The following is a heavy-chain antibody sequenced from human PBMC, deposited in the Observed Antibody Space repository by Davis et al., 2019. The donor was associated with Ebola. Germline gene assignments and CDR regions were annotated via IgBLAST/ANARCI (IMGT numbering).Heavy chain of an antibody. CDR2: ISSSSYYI. Sequence: GESLKISCAASGFTFNIYTMNWVRQAPGKGLEWVSSISSSSYYIYYADSLKGRFTISRDSAKNSLYLQMNSLRAEDTAVYYCARGGYFDSNGFSHASFDIWGQGTMVSVSS. CDR1: GFTFNIYT. D-gene: IGHD3-22*01. J-gene: IGHJ3*02. CDR3: ARGGYFDSNGFSHASFDI. V-gene: IGHV3-21*01.